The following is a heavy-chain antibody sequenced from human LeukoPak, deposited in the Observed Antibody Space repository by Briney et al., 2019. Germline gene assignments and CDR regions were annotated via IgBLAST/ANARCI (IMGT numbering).Heavy chain of an antibody. Sequence: GGSLRLSCAASGFTFSNYGMHWVRQAPGKGLEWVSLISWTGDTTYYADSVKGRFTISRDNSKNSLYLQMNSLRSEDTAFYYCAKATTVVTEFAFDIWGLGTMVTVSS. J-gene: IGHJ3*02. CDR3: AKATTVVTEFAFDI. CDR1: GFTFSNYG. CDR2: ISWTGDTT. V-gene: IGHV3-43D*03. D-gene: IGHD4-23*01.